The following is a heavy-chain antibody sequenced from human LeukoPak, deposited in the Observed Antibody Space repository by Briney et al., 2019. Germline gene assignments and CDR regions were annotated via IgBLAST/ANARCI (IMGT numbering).Heavy chain of an antibody. CDR3: ARRAGYFDYDFYFGY. CDR2: IYPGDSET. D-gene: IGHD3-9*01. J-gene: IGHJ4*02. Sequence: GESLKISCKGSGYTFTNYWIGWVRQMPGKGLEWMGIIYPGDSETRYSPSFQGQVTISADKSISTAYLQWSGLRASDTAMYYCARRAGYFDYDFYFGYWGQGTLVTVSS. V-gene: IGHV5-51*01. CDR1: GYTFTNYW.